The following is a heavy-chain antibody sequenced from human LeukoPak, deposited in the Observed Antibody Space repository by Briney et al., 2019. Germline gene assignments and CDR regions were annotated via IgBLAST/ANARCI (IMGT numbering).Heavy chain of an antibody. Sequence: GGSLRLSCAASGFTFSSYSMNWVRQAPGKGLEWVSSITSSSSYIYYADSLKGRFTISRDNAKNSLYLQMNSLRAEDTAVYYCGRSGYQYYFDYWGQGTLVTVSS. CDR3: GRSGYQYYFDY. CDR1: GFTFSSYS. J-gene: IGHJ4*02. D-gene: IGHD3-22*01. V-gene: IGHV3-21*01. CDR2: ITSSSSYI.